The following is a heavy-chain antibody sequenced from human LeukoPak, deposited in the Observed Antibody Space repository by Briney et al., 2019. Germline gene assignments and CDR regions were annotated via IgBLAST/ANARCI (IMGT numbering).Heavy chain of an antibody. D-gene: IGHD3-22*01. V-gene: IGHV4-4*07. CDR1: GGSISSYY. J-gene: IGHJ5*02. CDR3: ARDRYYYDTSGYYAWFDP. Sequence: SETLSLTCTVSGGSISSYYWSWIRQPAGKGLEWIGRFHTSGTTNYNPSLRSRVTMSADTSKNQFSLKLSSVTAADTADYYCARDRYYYDTSGYYAWFDPWGQGTLVTVSS. CDR2: FHTSGTT.